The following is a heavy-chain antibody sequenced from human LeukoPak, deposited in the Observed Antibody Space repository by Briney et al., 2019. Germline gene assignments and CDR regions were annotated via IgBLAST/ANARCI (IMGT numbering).Heavy chain of an antibody. Sequence: GGSLRLSCAASGFTFSSYSMYWVRQAPGKGLEWVSFISSGSNYIYYIDSVKGRFTISRDNVKNSLYLQMNSLRVEDTAIYYCARVGCSGGTCYDYWGQGTLVTVSS. J-gene: IGHJ4*02. D-gene: IGHD2-15*01. CDR1: GFTFSSYS. V-gene: IGHV3-21*01. CDR2: ISSGSNYI. CDR3: ARVGCSGGTCYDY.